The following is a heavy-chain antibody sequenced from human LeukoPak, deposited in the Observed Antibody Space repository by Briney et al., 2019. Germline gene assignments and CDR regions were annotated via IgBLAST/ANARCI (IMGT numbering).Heavy chain of an antibody. CDR1: GITVSTNY. V-gene: IGHV3-53*01. J-gene: IGHJ4*01. CDR2: IYSGGAT. CDR3: AKKDAGYCSGGSCAKALDY. Sequence: GGSLRLSCAASGITVSTNYMSWVRQAPGKGLEGVSIIYSGGATFYADSVKGRFTISRDNSKNTLYLQMNSLRAEDTAVYYCAKKDAGYCSGGSCAKALDYW. D-gene: IGHD2-15*01.